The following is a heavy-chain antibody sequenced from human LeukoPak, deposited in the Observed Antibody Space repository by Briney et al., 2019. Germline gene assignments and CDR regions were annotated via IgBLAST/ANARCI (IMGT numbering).Heavy chain of an antibody. J-gene: IGHJ6*03. V-gene: IGHV4-38-2*02. Sequence: SETLSLTCTVSGYSISSGYYWGWIRQPPGKGLEWIGSIYHSGSTYYNPSLKSRVTISVDTSKNQFSLKLSSVTAADTAVYYCAREPGRYFDWLLQYYYYYMDVWGKGTTVTVSS. CDR3: AREPGRYFDWLLQYYYYYMDV. CDR2: IYHSGST. CDR1: GYSISSGYY. D-gene: IGHD3-9*01.